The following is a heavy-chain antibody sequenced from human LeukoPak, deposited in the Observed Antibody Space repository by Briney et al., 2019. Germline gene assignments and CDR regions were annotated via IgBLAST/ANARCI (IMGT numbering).Heavy chain of an antibody. J-gene: IGHJ3*02. CDR3: ARVGDYGVNSVAFNI. D-gene: IGHD4-23*01. CDR2: IYHSGST. CDR1: GGSISSGGYS. Sequence: ASETLSLTCAVSGGSISSGGYSWSWIRQPPGKGLEWIGYIYHSGSTYYNPSLKSRVTISVDRSKNQFSLKLSSVTAADTAVYYCARVGDYGVNSVAFNIWGQGTMVTVSS. V-gene: IGHV4-30-2*01.